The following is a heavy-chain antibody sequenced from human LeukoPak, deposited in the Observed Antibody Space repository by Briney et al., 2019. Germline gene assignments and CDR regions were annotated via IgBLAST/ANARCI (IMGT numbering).Heavy chain of an antibody. CDR3: ARRSLTTGGHAFDV. CDR2: MSGSGI. Sequence: PGGSLRLSRAATGFTFSDHNMGWMRQAPGKGLEWTSYMSGSGIYYADSVKGRFTISRDNAKNSLYLQMSSLRAEDSAVYFCARRSLTTGGHAFDVWGQGTLVTVSS. V-gene: IGHV3-11*01. D-gene: IGHD1-1*01. CDR1: GFTFSDHN. J-gene: IGHJ3*01.